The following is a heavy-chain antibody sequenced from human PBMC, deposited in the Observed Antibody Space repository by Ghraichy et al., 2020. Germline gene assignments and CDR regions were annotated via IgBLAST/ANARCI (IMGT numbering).Heavy chain of an antibody. J-gene: IGHJ6*02. D-gene: IGHD1-14*01. Sequence: ASVKVSCKASRYTFTAYHMHWVRQAPGQGLEWMGVINPSNGNTGYAQKFQDRITLTRDTSTSTVYMELSSLKSEDTAIYYCAKPRPCYNERFWYGMDVWGQGTTVTVSS. V-gene: IGHV1-46*01. CDR2: INPSNGNT. CDR1: RYTFTAYH. CDR3: AKPRPCYNERFWYGMDV.